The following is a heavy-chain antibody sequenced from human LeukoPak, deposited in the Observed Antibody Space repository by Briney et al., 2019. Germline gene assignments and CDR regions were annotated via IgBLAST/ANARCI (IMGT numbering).Heavy chain of an antibody. CDR3: ARASPGYYGSGPFDY. V-gene: IGHV1-46*01. CDR2: INPSGGST. D-gene: IGHD3-10*01. CDR1: GYTFTSYY. Sequence: PGESLKISCKGSGYTFTSYYMHWVRQAPRQGLEWMGIINPSGGSTSYAQKFQGRVTMTRDTSTSTVYMELSSLRSEDTAVYYCARASPGYYGSGPFDYWGQGTLVTVSS. J-gene: IGHJ4*02.